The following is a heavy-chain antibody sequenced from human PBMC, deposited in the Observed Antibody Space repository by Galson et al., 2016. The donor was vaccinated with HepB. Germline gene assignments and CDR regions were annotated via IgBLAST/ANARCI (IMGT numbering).Heavy chain of an antibody. Sequence: SLRLSCAASGFSFSNSGMSWVRQAPGKGLEWVATIFSDGSNKYYADSVKGRFTISRDNAKNTLYLQMSSLRGEDTAVYYCTRPSITLHYWGQGTLVTVSS. V-gene: IGHV3-33*08. D-gene: IGHD1-14*01. CDR3: TRPSITLHY. CDR2: IFSDGSNK. CDR1: GFSFSNSG. J-gene: IGHJ4*02.